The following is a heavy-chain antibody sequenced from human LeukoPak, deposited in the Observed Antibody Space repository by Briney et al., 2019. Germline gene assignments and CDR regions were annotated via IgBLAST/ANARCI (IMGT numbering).Heavy chain of an antibody. D-gene: IGHD6-13*01. V-gene: IGHV1-69*04. J-gene: IGHJ5*02. CDR1: GGTFSSYA. CDR2: IIPIFGIA. Sequence: SVKVSCKASGGTFSSYAISWVRLAPGQGLEWMGRIIPIFGIANYAQKFQGRVTITADKSTSTAYMELSSLRSEDTAVYYCAREPGIAAAGPNWFDPWGQGTLVTVSS. CDR3: AREPGIAAAGPNWFDP.